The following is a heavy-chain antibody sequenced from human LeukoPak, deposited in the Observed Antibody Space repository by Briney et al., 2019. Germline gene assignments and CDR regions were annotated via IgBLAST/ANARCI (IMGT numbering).Heavy chain of an antibody. D-gene: IGHD3-22*01. CDR3: ARGFLRVSTYYYDSSGYYFDY. J-gene: IGHJ4*02. CDR1: GGTFSSYA. Sequence: SVKVSCKASGGTFSSYAISWVRQAPGQGPEWMGGIIPIFGTANYAQKFQGRATITADESTSTAYMELSSLRSEDTAVYYCARGFLRVSTYYYDSSGYYFDYWGQGTLVTVSS. V-gene: IGHV1-69*13. CDR2: IIPIFGTA.